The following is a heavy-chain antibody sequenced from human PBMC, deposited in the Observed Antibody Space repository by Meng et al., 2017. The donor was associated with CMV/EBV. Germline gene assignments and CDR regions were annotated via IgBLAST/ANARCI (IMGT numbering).Heavy chain of an antibody. J-gene: IGHJ6*02. CDR3: ARDLQLNLRFLEWLPPGGNYYYGMDV. Sequence: ASVKVSCKASGYTFTSYGISWVRQAPGQGLEWMGWISAYNGNTNYAQKLQGRVTMTTNTSTSTAYMELRSLRYDDTAVYYCARDLQLNLRFLEWLPPGGNYYYGMDVWGQGTTVTVSS. CDR2: ISAYNGNT. V-gene: IGHV1-18*01. CDR1: GYTFTSYG. D-gene: IGHD3-3*01.